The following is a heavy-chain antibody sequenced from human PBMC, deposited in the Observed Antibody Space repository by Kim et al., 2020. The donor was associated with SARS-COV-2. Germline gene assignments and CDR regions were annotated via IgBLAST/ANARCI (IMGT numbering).Heavy chain of an antibody. CDR1: GGSFSGYY. CDR2: INHSGST. CDR3: ARGGDYYDSSGYYHYYYG. J-gene: IGHJ6*01. D-gene: IGHD3-22*01. V-gene: IGHV4-34*01. Sequence: SETLSLTCAVYGGSFSGYYWSWIRQLPGKGLEWLGEINHSGSTNYNPSLKSRVTISVDTSKNQFSLKLSSVTAADTAVYYCARGGDYYDSSGYYHYYYG.